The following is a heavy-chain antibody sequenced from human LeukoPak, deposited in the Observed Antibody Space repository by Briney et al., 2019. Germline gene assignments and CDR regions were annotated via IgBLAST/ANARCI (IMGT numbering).Heavy chain of an antibody. CDR1: GGSISNYY. D-gene: IGHD3-3*01. V-gene: IGHV4-59*01. Sequence: PSETLSLTCTVSGGSISNYYWSWIRQPPGKGLEWIGYIYYSGSTKYNPSLKSRVTISVDTSKNQFSLRLSSVTAADTAVYYCAKDPSLAGFWSGYYDYWGQGTLVTVSS. J-gene: IGHJ4*02. CDR2: IYYSGST. CDR3: AKDPSLAGFWSGYYDY.